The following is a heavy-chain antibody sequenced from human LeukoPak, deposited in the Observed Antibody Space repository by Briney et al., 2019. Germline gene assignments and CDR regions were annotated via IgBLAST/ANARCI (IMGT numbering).Heavy chain of an antibody. CDR3: ARAQYYYGSENWFDP. D-gene: IGHD3-10*01. CDR1: GGTFSSYA. J-gene: IGHJ5*02. V-gene: IGHV1-69*13. CDR2: VIPIFGTA. Sequence: SVKVSCKASGGTFSSYAISWVRQAPGQGLEWMGGVIPIFGTANYAQKFQGRVTITADESTSPAYMELSSLRSEDTAVYYCARAQYYYGSENWFDPWGQGTLVTVSS.